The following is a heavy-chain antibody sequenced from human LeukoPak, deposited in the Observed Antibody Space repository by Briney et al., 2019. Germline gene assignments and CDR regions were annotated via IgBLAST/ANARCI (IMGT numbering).Heavy chain of an antibody. V-gene: IGHV1-46*01. J-gene: IGHJ3*02. Sequence: ASVKVSFKASGYTFTSYYMHWVRQAPGQGLEWMGIINPSGGSTSYAQKFQGRVTMTRDTSTSTVYMELSSLRSEDTAVYYCARDLGDVMVRGVQGAFDIWGQGTMVTVSS. CDR3: ARDLGDVMVRGVQGAFDI. CDR1: GYTFTSYY. CDR2: INPSGGST. D-gene: IGHD3-10*01.